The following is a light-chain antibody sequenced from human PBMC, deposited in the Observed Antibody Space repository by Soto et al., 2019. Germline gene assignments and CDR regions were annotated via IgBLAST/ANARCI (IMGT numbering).Light chain of an antibody. CDR2: DAS. CDR1: QTISSY. CDR3: QHRMNWPLT. Sequence: EIVLTQSPATLSLSPGERATLSCRASQTISSYLLWYQQKPGQAPRLLIYDASNRATGIPARFSGSGSETDFTLTISSLEPEDFAFYYCQHRMNWPLTFGQGTRLEIK. V-gene: IGKV3-11*01. J-gene: IGKJ5*01.